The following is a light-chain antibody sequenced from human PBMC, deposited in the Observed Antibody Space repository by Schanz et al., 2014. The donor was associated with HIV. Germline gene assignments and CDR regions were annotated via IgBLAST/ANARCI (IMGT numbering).Light chain of an antibody. J-gene: IGLJ3*02. CDR1: SSNIGAGYD. Sequence: QSVLTQPPSVSGAPGQGVTISCTGSSSNIGAGYDVHWYQVFPDRAPQLLIYTNTNRPSGVPDRFSASKSGTSASLAITGLQAEDEADYYCAAWDDNLNGPVFGGGTKLTVL. CDR2: TNT. V-gene: IGLV1-40*01. CDR3: AAWDDNLNGPV.